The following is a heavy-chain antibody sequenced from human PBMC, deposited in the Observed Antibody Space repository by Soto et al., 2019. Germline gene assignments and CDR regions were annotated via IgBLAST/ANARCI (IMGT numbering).Heavy chain of an antibody. CDR1: GGSISSSSYY. CDR2: IYYSGST. V-gene: IGHV4-39*01. CDR3: ARHTPAISISDH. D-gene: IGHD2-15*01. Sequence: QLQLQESGPGLVKPSETLSLTCTVSGGSISSSSYYWGWIRQPPGKGLEWIGSIYYSGSTYYNPSLKSRVTISVDTSMNQFSLTLSSVPAADTAVYYCARHTPAISISDHWGQGTLVTVSS. J-gene: IGHJ4*02.